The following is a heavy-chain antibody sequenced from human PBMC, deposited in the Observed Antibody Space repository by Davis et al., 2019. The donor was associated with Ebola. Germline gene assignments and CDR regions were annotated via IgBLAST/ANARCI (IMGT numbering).Heavy chain of an antibody. V-gene: IGHV4-59*08. CDR3: ARLYVDTAMVHDY. CDR2: IYNSRNT. J-gene: IGHJ4*02. D-gene: IGHD5-18*01. Sequence: MPSETLSLTCTVSGAAISSYYWSWIRQPSGKGLEWIGYIYNSRNTKYNPSLKSRVTISVDTSKNQFSLKLSSVTAADTAVYYCARLYVDTAMVHDYWGQGTLVTVSS. CDR1: GAAISSYY.